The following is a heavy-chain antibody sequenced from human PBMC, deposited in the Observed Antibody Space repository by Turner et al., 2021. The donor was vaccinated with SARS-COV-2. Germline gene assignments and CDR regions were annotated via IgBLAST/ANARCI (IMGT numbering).Heavy chain of an antibody. CDR3: ARSSAGAIDY. V-gene: IGHV3-74*01. CDR2: INGDGTST. D-gene: IGHD1-26*01. CDR1: GFTFSSYA. J-gene: IGHJ4*02. Sequence: EVQLVESGGGLVQPGGSLSLSCAASGFTFSSYAMHWVRQAPGKGLVWVERINGDGTSTSYADSEKGRFTISRDKAKNTLYVQMSSLRAEDTAVYYCARSSAGAIDYWGQGTLVTVTS.